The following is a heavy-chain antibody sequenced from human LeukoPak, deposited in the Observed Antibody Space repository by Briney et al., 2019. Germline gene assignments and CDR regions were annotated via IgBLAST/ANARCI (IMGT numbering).Heavy chain of an antibody. V-gene: IGHV3-30-3*01. Sequence: PGRSLRLSCAASGFTFSSYAMHWVRQAPGKGLEWVAVISYDGSNKHYADSVKGRFTISRDNSKNTLYLQMNSLRAEDTAVCYCARGSYSSSSWWLDYWGQGTLVTVSS. D-gene: IGHD6-6*01. J-gene: IGHJ4*02. CDR2: ISYDGSNK. CDR3: ARGSYSSSSWWLDY. CDR1: GFTFSSYA.